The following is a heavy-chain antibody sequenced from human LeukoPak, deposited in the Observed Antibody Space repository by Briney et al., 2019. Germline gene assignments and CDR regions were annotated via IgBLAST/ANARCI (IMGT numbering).Heavy chain of an antibody. CDR1: GGSISSGDYY. Sequence: SQTLSLTCTVSGGSISSGDYYWSWIRQPPGKGLEWIGYIYYSGSTYYNPSLKSRVTISVDTSKNQFSLKLSSVTAADMAVYYCARDSAVTRNFDYWGQGTLVTVSS. J-gene: IGHJ4*02. CDR2: IYYSGST. V-gene: IGHV4-30-4*01. D-gene: IGHD4-17*01. CDR3: ARDSAVTRNFDY.